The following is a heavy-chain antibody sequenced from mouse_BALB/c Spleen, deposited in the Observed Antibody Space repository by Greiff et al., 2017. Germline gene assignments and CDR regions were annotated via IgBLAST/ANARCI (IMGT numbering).Heavy chain of an antibody. CDR3: TSGRWMDY. CDR1: GFTFSSYA. CDR2: ISSGGSYT. V-gene: IGHV5-9-4*01. D-gene: IGHD1-1*02. J-gene: IGHJ3*01. Sequence: DVKLVESGGGLVKPGGSLKLSCAASGFTFSSYAMSWVRQSPEKRLEWVAEISSGGSYTYYPDTVTGLFTLARDNAKNTLYLEMSRLRAEDTAMYYCTSGRWMDYWGQGTLVTVSA.